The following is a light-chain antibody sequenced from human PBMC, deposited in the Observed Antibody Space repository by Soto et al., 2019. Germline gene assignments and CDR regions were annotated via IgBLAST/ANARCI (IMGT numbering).Light chain of an antibody. V-gene: IGLV2-14*01. CDR1: SSDVGAYNY. CDR3: SSYTSGSTLYV. J-gene: IGLJ1*01. Sequence: QSALTQPASVSGSPGQSITISCTGTSSDVGAYNYVSWYQQHPGKAPKVMIYDVSNRPSGVSNRFSGSKSGNTASLTISGLQAEDEADYYCSSYTSGSTLYVFGTGTK. CDR2: DVS.